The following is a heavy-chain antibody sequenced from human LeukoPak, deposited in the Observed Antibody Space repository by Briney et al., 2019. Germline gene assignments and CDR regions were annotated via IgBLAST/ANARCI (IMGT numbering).Heavy chain of an antibody. Sequence: GGSLRLSCAASGFTFSSYAMYRVRQAPGKGLEYVSAISTNGGSTYYANSVKGRFTISRDNSKNTLYLQMGSLRAEDMGVYYCAGGSSWYRGIDYWGQGTLVTVSS. CDR2: ISTNGGST. CDR1: GFTFSSYA. V-gene: IGHV3-64*01. D-gene: IGHD6-13*01. CDR3: AGGSSWYRGIDY. J-gene: IGHJ4*02.